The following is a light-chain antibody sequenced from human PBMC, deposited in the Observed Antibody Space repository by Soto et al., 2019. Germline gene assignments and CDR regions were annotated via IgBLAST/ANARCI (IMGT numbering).Light chain of an antibody. CDR3: SSKAGNTFYV. J-gene: IGLJ1*01. Sequence: QSVLTQPPSASGSPGQSVTISCTGTSSDVGAYNAVSWYQQHPGKAPKLLLYQVTKRPSGVPDRFSASKSGNTASLTVSGLQAEDEADYYCSSKAGNTFYVFGPGTKLTVL. CDR2: QVT. CDR1: SSDVGAYNA. V-gene: IGLV2-8*01.